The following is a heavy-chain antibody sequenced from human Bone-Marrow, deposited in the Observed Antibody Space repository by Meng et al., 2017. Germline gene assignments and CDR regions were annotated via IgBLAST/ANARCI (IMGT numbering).Heavy chain of an antibody. V-gene: IGHV3-11*01. J-gene: IGHJ4*02. Sequence: QVQLVESGGGLVEPGGSLRLSCAASGFTFSDYYMTWIRQAPGKGLEWLSYISGSGSTIYYADSVKGRFTISRDNAKNSLYLQMNTLRADDTAVYYCARASSGYGNFEYWGQGTLVTVSS. CDR1: GFTFSDYY. D-gene: IGHD5-18*01. CDR2: ISGSGSTI. CDR3: ARASSGYGNFEY.